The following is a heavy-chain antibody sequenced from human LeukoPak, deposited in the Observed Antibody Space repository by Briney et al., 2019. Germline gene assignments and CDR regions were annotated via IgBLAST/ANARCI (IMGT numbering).Heavy chain of an antibody. V-gene: IGHV1-8*01. D-gene: IGHD6-13*01. Sequence: GASVKVSCKASGYTFTSYDINWVRQATGQGLEWMGWMNPNSGNTGYAQKFQGRVTMTRDTSTSTVYMELSSLRSEDTAVYYCAIAAAGAPFDYWGQGTLVTVSS. J-gene: IGHJ4*02. CDR3: AIAAAGAPFDY. CDR2: MNPNSGNT. CDR1: GYTFTSYD.